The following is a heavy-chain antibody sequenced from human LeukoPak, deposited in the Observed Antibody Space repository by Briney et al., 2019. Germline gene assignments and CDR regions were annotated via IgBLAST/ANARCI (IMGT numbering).Heavy chain of an antibody. CDR3: AKDFYDYYDSSGYFDY. CDR2: ISYDGSNK. J-gene: IGHJ4*02. Sequence: PGGSLRLSCAASGFTFSSYAMHWVRQAPGKGLEWVAVISYDGSNKYYADSVKGRFTISRDNSKNTLYLQMNSLRAEDTAVYYCAKDFYDYYDSSGYFDYWGQGTLVTVSS. V-gene: IGHV3-30*04. CDR1: GFTFSSYA. D-gene: IGHD3-22*01.